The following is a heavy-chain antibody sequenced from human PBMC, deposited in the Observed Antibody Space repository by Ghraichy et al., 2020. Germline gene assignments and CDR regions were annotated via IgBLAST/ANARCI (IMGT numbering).Heavy chain of an antibody. CDR3: ARDNGGQLWLSPFDY. CDR1: GGSISSYY. J-gene: IGHJ4*02. CDR2: IYYSGST. Sequence: SETLSLTCTVSGGSISSYYWSWIRQPPGKGLEWIGYIYYSGSTNYNPSLKSRVTISVDTSKNQFSLKLSSVTAADTAVYYCARDNGGQLWLSPFDYWGQGTLVTVSS. V-gene: IGHV4-59*01. D-gene: IGHD5-18*01.